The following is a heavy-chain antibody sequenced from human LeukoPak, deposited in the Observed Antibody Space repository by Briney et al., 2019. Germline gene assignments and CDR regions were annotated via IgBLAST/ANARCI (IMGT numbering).Heavy chain of an antibody. CDR1: GYTFTSYG. J-gene: IGHJ3*02. D-gene: IGHD1-1*01. CDR2: ISAYNGNT. CDR3: ARAQLFSAPGGAFDI. Sequence: ASVKVSCKASGYTFTSYGISWVRQPPGQGLEWMGWISAYNGNTNYAQKLQGRVTMTTDTSTSTAYMELRSLRSDDTAVYYCARAQLFSAPGGAFDIWGQGTMVTVSS. V-gene: IGHV1-18*01.